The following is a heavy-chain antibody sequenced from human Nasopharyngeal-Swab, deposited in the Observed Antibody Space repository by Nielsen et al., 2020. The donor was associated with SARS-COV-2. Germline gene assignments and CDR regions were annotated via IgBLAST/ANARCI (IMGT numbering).Heavy chain of an antibody. CDR3: ARDLYRGYCTGGVCYGFDY. CDR2: ISSSSSTI. V-gene: IGHV3-48*04. CDR1: GFTFSSYG. Sequence: GESLKISCAASGFTFSSYGMNWVRQAPGKGLEWVSYISSSSSTIYYADSVKGRFTISRDNAKNSLYLQMNSLRAEDTAVYYCARDLYRGYCTGGVCYGFDYWGQGTLVTVSS. D-gene: IGHD2-8*02. J-gene: IGHJ4*02.